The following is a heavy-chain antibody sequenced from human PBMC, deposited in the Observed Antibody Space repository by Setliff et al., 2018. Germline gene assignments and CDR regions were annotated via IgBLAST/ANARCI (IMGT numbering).Heavy chain of an antibody. J-gene: IGHJ4*02. CDR2: IFPGDSDT. D-gene: IGHD1-26*01. V-gene: IGHV5-51*01. CDR1: GYSFSSYW. CDR3: ARALGATITHFDY. Sequence: PGESLKISCKGSGYSFSSYWIGWVRQMPGKGLEWMGIIFPGDSDTRYSPSFQGQVTISADKSISTAYLQWSSLKASDTAVYYCARALGATITHFDYWGQGTLVTVSS.